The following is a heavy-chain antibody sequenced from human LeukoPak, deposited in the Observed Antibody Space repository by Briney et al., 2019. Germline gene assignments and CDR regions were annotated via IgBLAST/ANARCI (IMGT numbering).Heavy chain of an antibody. J-gene: IGHJ4*02. CDR1: GGSISGYY. V-gene: IGHV4-59*08. D-gene: IGHD4-17*01. CDR2: IYYSGST. CDR3: AGYATTVTTNDY. Sequence: NPSETLSLTCTVSGGSISGYYWSWIRQPPGKGLEWIGLIYYSGSTNYNPSLKSRVTISVDTSKNQFSLKLSSVSAADTAVYYYAGYATTVTTNDYWGQGTLVTVSS.